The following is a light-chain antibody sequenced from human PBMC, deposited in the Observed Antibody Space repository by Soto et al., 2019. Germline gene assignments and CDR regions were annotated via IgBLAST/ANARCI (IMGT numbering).Light chain of an antibody. CDR2: DAS. J-gene: IGKJ4*01. Sequence: DIQMTQSPSSLSASVGDRVTITCQASQAISNYLNWYQQKPGKAPKLLIYDASNLETGVPSRFSGSGSGTDFTFTISSLQPEDIATYYCQPYDNLPSFGGGTKVEIK. V-gene: IGKV1-33*01. CDR3: QPYDNLPS. CDR1: QAISNY.